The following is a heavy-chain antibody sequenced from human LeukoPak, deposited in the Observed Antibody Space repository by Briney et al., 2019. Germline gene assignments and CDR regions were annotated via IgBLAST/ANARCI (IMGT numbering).Heavy chain of an antibody. J-gene: IGHJ4*02. CDR2: INQGGSVK. D-gene: IGHD5-12*01. CDR3: ARVGYSGWNLEY. V-gene: IGHV3-7*01. CDR1: GFTFRSYW. Sequence: GGSLRLSCAASGFTFRSYWMSWVRQAPGKGLKWVANINQGGSVKYYVDSVKGRFTISRDDAKNSLYMQMNSLRDEDTAVYYCARVGYSGWNLEYWGQGTPVTLSS.